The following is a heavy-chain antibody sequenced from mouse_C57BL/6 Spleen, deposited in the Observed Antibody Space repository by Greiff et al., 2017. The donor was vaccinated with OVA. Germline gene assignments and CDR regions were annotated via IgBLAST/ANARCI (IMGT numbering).Heavy chain of an antibody. D-gene: IGHD1-1*01. CDR2: IDPSDSYT. V-gene: IGHV1-69*01. Sequence: LSCPASGYTFPSYWMHWVKQRPGQGLEWIGEIDPSDSYTNYNQKFKGKSTLTVDKSSSTAYMQLSSLTSEDSAVDYCARQAYYGSSSYYFDYWGQGTTLTVSS. J-gene: IGHJ2*01. CDR1: GYTFPSYW. CDR3: ARQAYYGSSSYYFDY.